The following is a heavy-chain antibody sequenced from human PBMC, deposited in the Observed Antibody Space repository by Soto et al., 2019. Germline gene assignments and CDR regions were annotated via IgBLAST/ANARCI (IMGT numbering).Heavy chain of an antibody. CDR2: LYNTGST. Sequence: PSETLSLTCTVSGASISRYYWSWIRQSPGKGLEWIGYLYNTGSTIYNPSLKSRVTISVDTSKNQFSLKLSSVTAADTAVYYCASSYDYVFRFDYWGQGTLVTVSS. D-gene: IGHD3-16*01. CDR3: ASSYDYVFRFDY. J-gene: IGHJ4*02. V-gene: IGHV4-59*08. CDR1: GASISRYY.